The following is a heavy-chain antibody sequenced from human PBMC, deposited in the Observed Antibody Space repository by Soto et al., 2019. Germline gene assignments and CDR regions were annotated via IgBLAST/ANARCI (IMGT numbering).Heavy chain of an antibody. CDR2: VYYSGTT. J-gene: IGHJ4*02. D-gene: IGHD6-25*01. Sequence: SETLSLTCSVSGGSVSDKTYYWSWIRQPPGKRLEWIGYVYYSGTTNYNPSLKSRVTISVDLSKNRFSLRLSSVTTADTALYYCARTAAVPNTLRSRYFFDYWGQGTLVTVSS. CDR3: ARTAAVPNTLRSRYFFDY. CDR1: GGSVSDKTYY. V-gene: IGHV4-61*01.